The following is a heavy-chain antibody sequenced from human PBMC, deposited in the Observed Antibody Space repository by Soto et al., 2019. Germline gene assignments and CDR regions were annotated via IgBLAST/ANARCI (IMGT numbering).Heavy chain of an antibody. CDR2: MYNTGST. CDR3: ARDLWGYCGTDCYPLDV. CDR1: GGSISSYY. Sequence: QVQLQQSGPGLVKPSETLSLTCTVSGGSISSYYWSWIRQPPGKGLEWIGYMYNTGSTIYNPSLKSRATIAVDTSKNQFSLKLNSVTAADTALYYWARDLWGYCGTDCYPLDVWGQGTTVTVSS. V-gene: IGHV4-59*01. J-gene: IGHJ6*02. D-gene: IGHD2-21*02.